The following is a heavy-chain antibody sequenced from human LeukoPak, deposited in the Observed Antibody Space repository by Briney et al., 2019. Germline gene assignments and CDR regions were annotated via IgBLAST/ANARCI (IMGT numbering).Heavy chain of an antibody. D-gene: IGHD2-2*02. CDR2: ISYDGGSK. Sequence: PGGSLRLSCAASGFTFSNHGMHWVRQAPGKGLEWVAFISYDGGSKYYADSVKGRFTISRENSKNPLYLQMSSLRAEDTTVYYCAKDIGSSIPYYFDYWGQGTLVTVSS. CDR1: GFTFSNHG. CDR3: AKDIGSSIPYYFDY. J-gene: IGHJ4*02. V-gene: IGHV3-30*18.